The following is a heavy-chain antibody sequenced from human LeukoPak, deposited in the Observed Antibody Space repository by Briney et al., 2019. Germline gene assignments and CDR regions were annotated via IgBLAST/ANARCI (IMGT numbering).Heavy chain of an antibody. CDR3: ATDFCSGGSCLYAFDI. D-gene: IGHD2-15*01. CDR1: GYTFTDYY. V-gene: IGHV1-69-2*01. CDR2: VDPEDGET. Sequence: ATVKISCKVSGYTFTDYYMHWVQQAPGKGLEWMGLVDPEDGETIYAEKFQGRVTITADTSTDTACMELSSLRSEDTAVYYCATDFCSGGSCLYAFDIWGQGTMVTVSS. J-gene: IGHJ3*02.